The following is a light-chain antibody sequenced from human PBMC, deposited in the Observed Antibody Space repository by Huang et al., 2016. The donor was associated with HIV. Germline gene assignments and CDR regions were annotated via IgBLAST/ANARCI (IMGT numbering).Light chain of an antibody. V-gene: IGKV3-20*01. CDR3: HQYGTSPYT. CDR1: QSLSHSF. CDR2: DAS. J-gene: IGKJ2*01. Sequence: EVLLTQSPGTLSSSPGERVTVSCSASQSLSHSFIAWYPQRPGQAPRLLSYDASTRASGIPDRFSGSGSVTDFTLTINRLEPSDFAVYYCHQYGTSPYTFGQGTNLDVK.